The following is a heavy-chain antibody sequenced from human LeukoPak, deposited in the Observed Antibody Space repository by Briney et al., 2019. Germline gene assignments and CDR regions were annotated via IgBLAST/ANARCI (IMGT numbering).Heavy chain of an antibody. J-gene: IGHJ4*02. V-gene: IGHV3-30*03. CDR3: ARGTHWVKDDSSGWFEDY. CDR2: ISYDGSNK. D-gene: IGHD6-19*01. CDR1: GFTFSSYG. Sequence: GGSLRLSCAASGFTFSSYGMHWVRQAPGKGLEWVGVISYDGSNKYYADSVKGRFTISRDNSKNTLYLQMNSLRAEDTAVYYCARGTHWVKDDSSGWFEDYWGQGTLVTVSS.